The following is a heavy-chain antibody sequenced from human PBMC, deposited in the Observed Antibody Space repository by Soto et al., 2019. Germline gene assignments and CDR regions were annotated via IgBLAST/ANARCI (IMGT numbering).Heavy chain of an antibody. CDR3: TRAGDSGAWISN. V-gene: IGHV1-8*01. D-gene: IGHD7-27*01. CDR1: GYAFTNNG. J-gene: IGHJ4*02. CDR2: MNPTTGQT. Sequence: QVQLVQSGAEVKQPGASVKVSCKASGYAFTNNGINWVRQATGQGLEWMGWMNPTTGQTGYTEKFQGRLAMTRDTPITTAYMELTSLTSQDTAVYYCTRAGDSGAWISNWGQGTLVTVSS.